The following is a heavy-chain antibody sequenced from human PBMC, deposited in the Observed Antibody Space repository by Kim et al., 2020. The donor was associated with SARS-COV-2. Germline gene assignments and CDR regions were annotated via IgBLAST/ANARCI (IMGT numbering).Heavy chain of an antibody. V-gene: IGHV1-8*01. J-gene: IGHJ6*03. CDR1: GYTFTSYD. Sequence: ASVKVSCKASGYTFTSYDINWVRQATGQGLEWMGWMNPNSGNTGYAQKFQGRVTMTRNTSISTAYMELSSLRSEDTAVYYCARATNKNTIVVVIKVNYYYMDVWGKGTTVTVSS. CDR2: MNPNSGNT. D-gene: IGHD3-22*01. CDR3: ARATNKNTIVVVIKVNYYYMDV.